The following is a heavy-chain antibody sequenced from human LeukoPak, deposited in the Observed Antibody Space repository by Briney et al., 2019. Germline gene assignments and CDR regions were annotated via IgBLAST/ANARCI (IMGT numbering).Heavy chain of an antibody. Sequence: PSQTLSLTCTVSGGSISSGVYYWNWIRQHPGKGLEWIGYISYSGTTNYNPSLESRVTISVDTSKNQFSLRLSSMTAADTAIYYCATYGSGRSLSEYFHHWGQGTLVTVSS. J-gene: IGHJ1*01. V-gene: IGHV4-31*03. CDR2: ISYSGTT. CDR1: GGSISSGVYY. CDR3: ATYGSGRSLSEYFHH. D-gene: IGHD3-10*01.